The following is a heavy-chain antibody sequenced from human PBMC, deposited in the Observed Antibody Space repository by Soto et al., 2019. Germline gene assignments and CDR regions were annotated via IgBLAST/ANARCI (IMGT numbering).Heavy chain of an antibody. CDR2: INAGNGNT. Sequence: ASVKVSCKASGYTFTSYAMHWVRQAPGQRLEWMGWINAGNGNTKYSQKFQGRVTITRDTSASRAYMELSSLRSEDTAVYYCARYPTSGRFLEWGNYYYGMDVWGQGTTVTVSS. CDR3: ARYPTSGRFLEWGNYYYGMDV. V-gene: IGHV1-3*01. CDR1: GYTFTSYA. D-gene: IGHD3-3*01. J-gene: IGHJ6*02.